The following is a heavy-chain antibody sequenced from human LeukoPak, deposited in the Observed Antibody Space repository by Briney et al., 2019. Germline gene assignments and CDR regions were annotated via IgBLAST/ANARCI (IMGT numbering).Heavy chain of an antibody. J-gene: IGHJ5*02. V-gene: IGHV3-30-3*01. D-gene: IGHD1-26*01. Sequence: PGRSLRLSCAASGFTLSSYAMHWVRQDPGKGLEWVAVISYDGSSESYPDSVKGRFTISRDNSKNMLYLQMNSLRGEDTAVYYCASTNYRGGSTGYNWFDPWGQGTLVTVSS. CDR3: ASTNYRGGSTGYNWFDP. CDR2: ISYDGSSE. CDR1: GFTLSSYA.